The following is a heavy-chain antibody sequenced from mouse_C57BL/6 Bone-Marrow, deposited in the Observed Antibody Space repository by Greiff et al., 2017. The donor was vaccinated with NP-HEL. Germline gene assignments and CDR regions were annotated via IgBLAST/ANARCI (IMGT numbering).Heavy chain of an antibody. CDR1: GFNIKNTY. J-gene: IGHJ1*03. Sequence: VQLKQSVAELVRPGASVKLSCTASGFNIKNTYMHWVKQRPEQGLEWIGRIDPANGNTKYAPKFQGKATITADTSSNTAYLQLSSLTSEDTAIYYCAREEGYDGYLWYFDVWGTGTTVTVSS. D-gene: IGHD2-3*01. CDR3: AREEGYDGYLWYFDV. CDR2: IDPANGNT. V-gene: IGHV14-3*01.